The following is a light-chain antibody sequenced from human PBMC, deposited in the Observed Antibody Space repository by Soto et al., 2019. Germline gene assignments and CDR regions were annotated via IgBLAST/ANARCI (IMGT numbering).Light chain of an antibody. CDR1: SSNIGNNY. J-gene: IGLJ1*01. CDR2: ENN. CDR3: GTWDSTYV. V-gene: IGLV1-51*02. Sequence: QSVLTQPPSVSAAPGQKVTISCSGSSSNIGNNYVSWYQQLPGTAPKLLIYENNKRPSGISDRFSGSKSGTSATLGITGLQTGDEADYYCGTWDSTYVFGTGTKLTVL.